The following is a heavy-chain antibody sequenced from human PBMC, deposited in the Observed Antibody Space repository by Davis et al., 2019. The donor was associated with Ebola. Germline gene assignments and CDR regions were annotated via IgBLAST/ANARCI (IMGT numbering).Heavy chain of an antibody. CDR3: ARCRSLGSYYYMDV. CDR2: IYPGDSDT. V-gene: IGHV5-51*01. J-gene: IGHJ6*03. CDR1: GYTFTDYW. D-gene: IGHD3-10*01. Sequence: GESLKISCKGSGYTFTDYWIGWVRQMPGKGLEWMGIIYPGDSDTRYSPSFQGQVTISADKSFSTAYLQWTSLKASDTAVYYCARCRSLGSYYYMDVWGNGTSVTVSS.